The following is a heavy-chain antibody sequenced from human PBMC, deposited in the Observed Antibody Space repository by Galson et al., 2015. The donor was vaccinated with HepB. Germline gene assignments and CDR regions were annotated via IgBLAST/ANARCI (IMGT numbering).Heavy chain of an antibody. Sequence: SLRLSCAASGFTFSSYWMSWVRQAPGKGLEWVANIKQDGSEKYYVDSVRGRFTISRDNAKNSLYLQMNSLRAEDTAVYYCARGVWYDILTSPREEYYFDYWGQGTLVTVSS. J-gene: IGHJ4*02. D-gene: IGHD3-9*01. CDR1: GFTFSSYW. CDR2: IKQDGSEK. CDR3: ARGVWYDILTSPREEYYFDY. V-gene: IGHV3-7*03.